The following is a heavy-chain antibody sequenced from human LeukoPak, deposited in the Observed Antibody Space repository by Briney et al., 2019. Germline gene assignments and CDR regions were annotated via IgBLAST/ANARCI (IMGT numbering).Heavy chain of an antibody. J-gene: IGHJ4*02. CDR3: AKIMALYCSGGTCNEIDY. CDR2: ISPSGSTT. CDR1: GFTFSSYA. Sequence: GGSLRLSCAASGFTFSSYAITWVRQAPGKGLEWVSSISPSGSTTYYADSVKGWFTISRDNSKNTLYLRMNSLRAEDTAVYYCAKIMALYCSGGTCNEIDYWGQGTLVTVSS. V-gene: IGHV3-23*01. D-gene: IGHD2-15*01.